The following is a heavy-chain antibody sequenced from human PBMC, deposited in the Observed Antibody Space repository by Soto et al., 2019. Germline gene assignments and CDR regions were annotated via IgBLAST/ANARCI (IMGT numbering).Heavy chain of an antibody. CDR3: AREMYVDESGDFDY. D-gene: IGHD2-8*01. Sequence: VSVKLSCKGSVYTITTYTLDWVRQAPGQSLERMGWVNTVNGNTRFSQKLQGRVAITRATSACTAYMELISLRPEDTAVYYCAREMYVDESGDFDYLGQGTPDTVTS. V-gene: IGHV1-3*04. J-gene: IGHJ4*02. CDR1: VYTITTYT. CDR2: VNTVNGNT.